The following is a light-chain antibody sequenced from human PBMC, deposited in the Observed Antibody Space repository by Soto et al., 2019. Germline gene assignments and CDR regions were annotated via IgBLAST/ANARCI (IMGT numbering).Light chain of an antibody. CDR1: SSDVGSYNL. V-gene: IGLV2-23*02. CDR2: EVS. CDR3: CSYAGSSTSLYV. J-gene: IGLJ1*01. Sequence: QSVLTQPASVSGSPGQSITISCTGTSSDVGSYNLVSWYQQHPGKAPKLMIYEVSERPSGVSNRFSGSKSGNTASLTISGHQAEDEADYYCCSYAGSSTSLYVFGTGTKLTVL.